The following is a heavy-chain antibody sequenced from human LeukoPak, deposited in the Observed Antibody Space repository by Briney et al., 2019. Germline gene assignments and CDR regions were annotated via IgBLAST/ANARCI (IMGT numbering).Heavy chain of an antibody. Sequence: PSETLSLTCTVSGGSISSYYWSWIRQPPGKGLEWIGYIYYSGSTNYNPSLKSRVTISVDTSKNQFSLKLSSVTAADTAVYYCAGGGGAIVGATYFDYWGQGTLVTVSS. CDR3: AGGGGAIVGATYFDY. CDR2: IYYSGST. CDR1: GGSISSYY. D-gene: IGHD1-26*01. V-gene: IGHV4-59*01. J-gene: IGHJ4*02.